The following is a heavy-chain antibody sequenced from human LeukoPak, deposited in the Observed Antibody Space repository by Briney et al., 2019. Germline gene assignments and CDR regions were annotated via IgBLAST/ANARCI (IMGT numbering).Heavy chain of an antibody. CDR1: SFSFNDYD. D-gene: IGHD3-16*01. Sequence: GGSLRLSCTTSSFSFNDYDMNWVRQAPGKGLEWISHIGFSGTAITYADSVKGRFIISRDNAKNSLYLHMTSLRAEDTAVYYCARELRTFDSWGQGTLVTVSS. J-gene: IGHJ4*02. CDR2: IGFSGTAI. V-gene: IGHV3-48*03. CDR3: ARELRTFDS.